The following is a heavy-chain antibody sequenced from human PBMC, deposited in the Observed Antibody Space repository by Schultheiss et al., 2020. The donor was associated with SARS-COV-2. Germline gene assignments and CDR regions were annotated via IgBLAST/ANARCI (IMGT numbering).Heavy chain of an antibody. Sequence: ASVKVSCKASGYTFTGYYMHWVRQAPGQGLEWMGRINPNSGGPNYAQKFQGWVTMTRDTSISTAYMELRSLRSDDTAVYYCAGEDRIGNYGMDVWGQGTTVTVSS. D-gene: IGHD1-26*01. CDR3: AGEDRIGNYGMDV. J-gene: IGHJ6*02. CDR2: INPNSGGP. V-gene: IGHV1-2*04. CDR1: GYTFTGYY.